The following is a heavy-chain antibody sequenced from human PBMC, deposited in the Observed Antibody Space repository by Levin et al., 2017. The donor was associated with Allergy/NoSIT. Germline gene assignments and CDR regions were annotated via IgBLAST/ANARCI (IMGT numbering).Heavy chain of an antibody. Sequence: HSGGSLRLSCAASGLTFTSYAMSWVRQAPGKGLEWVSVISGSGRNTYYADSVKGRFTISRDNSKNTLYLQMNSLRAEDTAVYYCAKHTVVEVAQGDYMDVWGKGTTVTVSS. D-gene: IGHD2-15*01. J-gene: IGHJ6*03. CDR1: GLTFTSYA. CDR3: AKHTVVEVAQGDYMDV. CDR2: ISGSGRNT. V-gene: IGHV3-23*01.